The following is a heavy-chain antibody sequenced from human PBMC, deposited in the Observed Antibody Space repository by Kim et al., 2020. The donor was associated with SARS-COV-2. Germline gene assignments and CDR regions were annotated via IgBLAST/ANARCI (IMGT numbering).Heavy chain of an antibody. V-gene: IGHV3-48*02. CDR2: IISRGRRS. D-gene: IGHD1-26*01. CDR1: S. CDR3: STGTIDRMSQTDF. J-gene: IGHJ4*02. Sequence: SMTWVRQAPGRGLGGVSYIISRGRRSYYAGAVKGRFTISRDNAKNSLFLQLNSLRDEDTAVYYCSTGTIDRMSQTDFWGQGTLVTVST.